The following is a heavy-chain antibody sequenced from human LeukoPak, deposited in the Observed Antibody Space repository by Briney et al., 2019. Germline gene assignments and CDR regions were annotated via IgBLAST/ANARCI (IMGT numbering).Heavy chain of an antibody. D-gene: IGHD3-22*01. CDR2: IYTSGST. CDR1: GGSISSYY. J-gene: IGHJ4*02. V-gene: IGHV4-4*07. CDR3: ARDSSGYYYEAPFDY. Sequence: SSETLSLTCTVSGGSISSYYWSWIRQPAGRGLEWIGRIYTSGSTNYNPSLKSRVTMSVDTSKNQFSLKLSSVTAADTAVYYCARDSSGYYYEAPFDYWGQGTLVTVSS.